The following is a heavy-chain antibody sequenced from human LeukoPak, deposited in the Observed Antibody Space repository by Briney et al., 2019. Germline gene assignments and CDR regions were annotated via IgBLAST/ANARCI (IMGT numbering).Heavy chain of an antibody. D-gene: IGHD3-16*01. J-gene: IGHJ6*03. CDR3: ARGDRLYYYYYMDV. CDR1: GYTFSEYA. Sequence: ASVKVSCKASGYTFSEYAIIWVRQAPGRGLEWMGWISADNHKTNYAQNFQGRVTMTTDTSATTVYMELRSLKSDDTAVYYCARGDRLYYYYYMDVWGKGTTVTASS. CDR2: ISADNHKT. V-gene: IGHV1-18*01.